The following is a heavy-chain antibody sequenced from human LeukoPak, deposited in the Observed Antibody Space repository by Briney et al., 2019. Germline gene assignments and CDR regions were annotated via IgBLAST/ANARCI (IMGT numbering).Heavy chain of an antibody. CDR2: INHNGEAI. CDR3: ARDYDWAFDF. V-gene: IGHV3-48*02. CDR1: GFTFSSYW. J-gene: IGHJ4*02. D-gene: IGHD3-9*01. Sequence: GGSLRLSCAASGFTFSSYWMSWVRQAPGKGLEWIAYINHNGEAIYYPDFVKGRFIISRDNVKNSLFLQMNDLRDEDTAIYYCARDYDWAFDFWGQGTRVTVSS.